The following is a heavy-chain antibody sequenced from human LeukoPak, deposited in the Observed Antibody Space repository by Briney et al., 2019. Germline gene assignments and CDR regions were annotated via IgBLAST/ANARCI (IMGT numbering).Heavy chain of an antibody. D-gene: IGHD4-17*01. V-gene: IGHV1-69*04. CDR3: ARDEDYGDVEYFQH. J-gene: IGHJ1*01. CDR2: IIPIFGIE. CDR1: GGTFTSYT. Sequence: SVKVSCKASGGTFTSYTISWVRQAPGQGLEWMGRIIPIFGIENYAQKFQGRVTITADKSTSTAYMELSSLRSEDTAVYYCARDEDYGDVEYFQHWGQGTLVTVSS.